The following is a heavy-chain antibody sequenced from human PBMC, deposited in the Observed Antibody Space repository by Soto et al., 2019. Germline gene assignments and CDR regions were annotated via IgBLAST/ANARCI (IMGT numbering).Heavy chain of an antibody. CDR3: QKDSVGGTFYTPLAF. D-gene: IGHD1-7*01. CDR1: GFTFSNYA. Sequence: GWSLRLSCAASGFTFSNYAMSWVRHAPGKGLEWVSAISGDGGSTYYADSVKGRFTISRDNSKNTLSLHLNTLKPEDTAVYHCQKDSVGGTFYTPLAFWGKGTLVTAPQ. J-gene: IGHJ4*02. V-gene: IGHV3-23*01. CDR2: ISGDGGST.